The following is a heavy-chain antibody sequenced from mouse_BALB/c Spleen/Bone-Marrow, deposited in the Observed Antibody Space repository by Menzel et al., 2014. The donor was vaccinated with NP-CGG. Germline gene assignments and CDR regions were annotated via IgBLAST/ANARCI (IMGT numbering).Heavy chain of an antibody. CDR1: GFTFSSYG. CDR2: INSNGGST. CDR3: ARIWAYYAMDY. V-gene: IGHV5-6-3*01. J-gene: IGHJ4*01. D-gene: IGHD4-1*01. Sequence: DVKLVESGGGLVQPGGSLKLSCAASGFTFSSYGMSWVRQTPDKRLELVATINSNGGSTHYPDSVKGRFTISRDNAKNTLFLQMSSLKSEDTAMYYCARIWAYYAMDYWGQGTSVTVSS.